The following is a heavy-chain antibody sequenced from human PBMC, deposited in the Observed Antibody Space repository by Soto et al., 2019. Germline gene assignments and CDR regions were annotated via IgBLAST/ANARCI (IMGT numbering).Heavy chain of an antibody. D-gene: IGHD3-22*01. CDR3: AKDHPPARAYDSSGSQTAGVDY. Sequence: GGSLSLSCAASGFPFGSYGMHWVRQAPGKGLEWVAVISYDGSNKYYADSVKGRFTISRDNSKNTLYLQMSSLRAEDTAVYYCAKDHPPARAYDSSGSQTAGVDYWGQGTLVTVSS. CDR1: GFPFGSYG. J-gene: IGHJ4*02. CDR2: ISYDGSNK. V-gene: IGHV3-30*18.